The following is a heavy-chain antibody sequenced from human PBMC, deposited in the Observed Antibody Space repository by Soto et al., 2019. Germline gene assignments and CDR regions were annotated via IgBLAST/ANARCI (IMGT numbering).Heavy chain of an antibody. CDR1: GYSFSAYH. CDR2: INPKSGGT. CDR3: ARDWSTSEENWNDAYNWFDP. Sequence: QVQLVQSGAEVKKPWASVTVSCKASGYSFSAYHVHWVRQAPGQGLEWLGWINPKSGGTIYSQKFQGRVTMSRATSINTVYMELSRLTSDDTAVYYCARDWSTSEENWNDAYNWFDPWGQGTLVTVSS. V-gene: IGHV1-2*02. D-gene: IGHD1-1*01. J-gene: IGHJ5*02.